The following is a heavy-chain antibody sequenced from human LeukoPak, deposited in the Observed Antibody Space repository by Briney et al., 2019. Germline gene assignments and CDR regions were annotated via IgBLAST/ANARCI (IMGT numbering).Heavy chain of an antibody. J-gene: IGHJ6*02. V-gene: IGHV3-23*01. CDR2: ISGSGNNA. CDR3: AKMKVGGPPLTTRTYGMDV. CDR1: GFTFSTAW. Sequence: GGSLRLSCAASGFTFSTAWMSWVRQAPGKGLEWVSDISGSGNNAYYADSVKGRFTISRDNSKNTLYLQMNSLRAEDTAVYYCAKMKVGGPPLTTRTYGMDVWGQGTTVTVSS. D-gene: IGHD2-15*01.